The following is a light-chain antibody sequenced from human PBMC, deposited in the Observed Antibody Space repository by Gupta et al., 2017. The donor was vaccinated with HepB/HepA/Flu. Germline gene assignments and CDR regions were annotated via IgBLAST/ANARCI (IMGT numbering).Light chain of an antibody. J-gene: IGKJ5*01. V-gene: IGKV3-20*01. Sequence: EIVLTQSPGTLSLSPGERATLSCRASQSVSSSYLAWYQQKPGQSPRLLIYGASSRANGIPDRFSGSGSGTDFTLTISRLEPEDFAVYYCQHEGSSPIMFGQGTQLDIK. CDR1: QSVSSSY. CDR3: QHEGSSPIM. CDR2: GAS.